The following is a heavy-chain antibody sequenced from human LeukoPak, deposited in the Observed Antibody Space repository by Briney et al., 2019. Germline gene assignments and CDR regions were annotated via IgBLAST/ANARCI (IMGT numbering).Heavy chain of an antibody. J-gene: IGHJ4*02. CDR3: ARGLVGATYIDY. V-gene: IGHV3-33*07. Sequence: QSGGSLRLSCAASGFSFSRYGMYWVRQAPGKGLEWVAVIWYDGSNKYYAESVKGRFTISRDNSKNTLYMQMNSLRAEDTAVYYCARGLVGATYIDYWGQGTLVTVSS. CDR1: GFSFSRYG. D-gene: IGHD1-26*01. CDR2: IWYDGSNK.